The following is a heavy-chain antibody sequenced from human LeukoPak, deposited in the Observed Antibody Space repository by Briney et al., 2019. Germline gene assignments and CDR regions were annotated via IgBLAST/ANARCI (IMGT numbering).Heavy chain of an antibody. V-gene: IGHV1-69*04. D-gene: IGHD3-22*01. CDR2: IIPSLDIV. Sequence: SVKVSCKASGATFNNYVITWVRQAPGQGLEWMGMIIPSLDIVNYAQTFQDRVTITADKSTSTAYMELRSLRSEDTAVYYCARGFGGSSGSSYYYGMDVWGQGTTVTVSS. CDR1: GATFNNYV. CDR3: ARGFGGSSGSSYYYGMDV. J-gene: IGHJ6*02.